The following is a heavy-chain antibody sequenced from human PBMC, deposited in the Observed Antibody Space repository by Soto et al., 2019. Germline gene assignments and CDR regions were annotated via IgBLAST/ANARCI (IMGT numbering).Heavy chain of an antibody. CDR3: AREMEYCSGGSCTQTDAFDI. D-gene: IGHD2-15*01. J-gene: IGHJ3*02. Sequence: ASVKVSCKASGGTFSSYAISWVRQAHGQGLEWMGWISPYNGNTNYAQKLQGRVTMTTDTSTSTAYMELRSLRSDDTAVYYCAREMEYCSGGSCTQTDAFDIWGQGTMVTVSS. CDR2: ISPYNGNT. V-gene: IGHV1-18*01. CDR1: GGTFSSYA.